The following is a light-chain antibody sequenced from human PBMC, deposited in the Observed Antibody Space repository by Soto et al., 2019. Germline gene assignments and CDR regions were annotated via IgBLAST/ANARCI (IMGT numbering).Light chain of an antibody. V-gene: IGLV1-47*01. CDR2: RNN. J-gene: IGLJ1*01. CDR1: SSNIGSNY. Sequence: QSVLTQPPSASGTPGQRVTISCSGSSSNIGSNYVYWYQQLPGTAPKLLIYRNNQRPSGVPDRFSSSKSGTSASLAISGLRSGDEADYYCAAWDDSLSAFYVFGTGTKVPS. CDR3: AAWDDSLSAFYV.